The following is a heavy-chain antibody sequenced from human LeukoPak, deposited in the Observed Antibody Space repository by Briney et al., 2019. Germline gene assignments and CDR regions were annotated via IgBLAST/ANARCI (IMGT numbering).Heavy chain of an antibody. D-gene: IGHD2-21*01. CDR3: QLWSHLRGFDS. CDR1: GASISGCY. J-gene: IGHJ4*02. CDR2: IYYSGTT. V-gene: IGHV4-59*08. Sequence: SETLSLTCTVSGASISGCYWSWIRQPPGKGLEWIGSIYYSGTTNYNPSLKSRVTMSVDTSKNQFSLKLSSVTAADTAVYYCQLWSHLRGFDSWGQGTLVTVSS.